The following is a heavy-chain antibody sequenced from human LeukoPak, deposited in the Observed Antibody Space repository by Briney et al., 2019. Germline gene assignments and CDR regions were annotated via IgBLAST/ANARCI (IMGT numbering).Heavy chain of an antibody. CDR1: GGSISSSSYY. D-gene: IGHD1-26*01. CDR3: ARDSPIVGATDS. J-gene: IGHJ5*02. CDR2: IYYSGST. Sequence: PSETLSLTCTVSGGSISSSSYYWGWIRQPPGKGLEWIGSIYYSGSTYYNPSLKSRVTISVDTSKNQFSLKLSSVTAADTAVYYCARDSPIVGATDSWGQGTLVTVSS. V-gene: IGHV4-39*07.